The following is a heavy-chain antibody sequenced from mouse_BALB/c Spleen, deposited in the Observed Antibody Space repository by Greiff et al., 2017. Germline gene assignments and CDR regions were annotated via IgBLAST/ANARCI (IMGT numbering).Heavy chain of an antibody. J-gene: IGHJ4*01. CDR3: ARDAYGNYAMDY. V-gene: IGHV5-4*02. CDR1: GFTFSDYY. Sequence: EVKLMESGGGLVKPGGSLKLSCAASGFTFSDYYMYWVRQTPEKRLEWVATISDGGSYTYYPYSVKGRFTISRDNAKNNLYLQMSSLKSEDTAMYYCARDAYGNYAMDYWGQGTSVTVSS. CDR2: ISDGGSYT. D-gene: IGHD2-1*01.